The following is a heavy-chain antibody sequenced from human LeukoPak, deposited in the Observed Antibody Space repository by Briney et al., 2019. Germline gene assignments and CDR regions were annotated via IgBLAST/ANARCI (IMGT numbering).Heavy chain of an antibody. Sequence: EASVKVSCKASGGTFSSYAISWVRQAPGQGLEWMGGIIPIFGTANYAQKFQGRVTITADESTSTAYMELSSLRSEDTAVYYCARDLEYSSSSGLRGGTFDYWGQGTLVTVSS. CDR1: GGTFSSYA. CDR2: IIPIFGTA. D-gene: IGHD6-6*01. J-gene: IGHJ4*02. CDR3: ARDLEYSSSSGLRGGTFDY. V-gene: IGHV1-69*13.